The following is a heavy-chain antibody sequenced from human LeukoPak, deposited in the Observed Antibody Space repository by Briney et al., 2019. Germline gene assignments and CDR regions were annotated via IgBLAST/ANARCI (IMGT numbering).Heavy chain of an antibody. J-gene: IGHJ4*02. Sequence: SETLSLTCTVSGVSISSYYWSWIRQPPGEGLEWIGNIFYSGSPNYKSSLKSRVTTSFDTSKNQFSLKLSSVTAADTAVYYCARYMVRGVTNWGQGTLVTVSS. D-gene: IGHD3-10*01. CDR1: GVSISSYY. CDR3: ARYMVRGVTN. CDR2: IFYSGSP. V-gene: IGHV4-59*08.